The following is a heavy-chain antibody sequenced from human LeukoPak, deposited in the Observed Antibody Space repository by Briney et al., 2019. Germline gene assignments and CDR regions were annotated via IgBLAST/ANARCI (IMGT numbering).Heavy chain of an antibody. D-gene: IGHD6-19*01. CDR3: ARDLSSGSYPYYFDS. CDR1: GFTFRSYG. Sequence: GGSLRLSCAASGFTFRSYGMHWVRQAPGKGLEWVAVIWYDGSNEYHADSVKGRFSIFRDDSKNTLYLQMNSLRAEDTAVYYCARDLSSGSYPYYFDSWGQGTLVTVSS. J-gene: IGHJ4*02. CDR2: IWYDGSNE. V-gene: IGHV3-33*01.